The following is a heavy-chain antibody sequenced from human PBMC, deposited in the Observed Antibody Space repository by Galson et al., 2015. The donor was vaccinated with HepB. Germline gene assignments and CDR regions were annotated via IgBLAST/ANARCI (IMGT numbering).Heavy chain of an antibody. Sequence: SLRLSCAASGFTVSSNYMSWVRQAPGKGLEWVSVIYSGGSTYYADSVKGRFTISRDNSKNTLYLQMNSLRAEDTAVYYCAVYSSSWSAYRFDPWGQGTLVTVSS. D-gene: IGHD6-13*01. CDR1: GFTVSSNY. CDR3: AVYSSSWSAYRFDP. V-gene: IGHV3-66*02. J-gene: IGHJ5*02. CDR2: IYSGGST.